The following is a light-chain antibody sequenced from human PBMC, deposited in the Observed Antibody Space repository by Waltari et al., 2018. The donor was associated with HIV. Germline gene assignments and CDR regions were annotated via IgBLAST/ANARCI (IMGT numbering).Light chain of an antibody. J-gene: IGLJ2*01. CDR1: NSNIGINT. CDR2: NNN. Sequence: QSVLTQPPSASGTPGQRVTISCSGSNSNIGINTVTWYQKVPGTAPKVLIYNNNQRPSGVPDRFSGSRSGTSSSLAISGLQSEDEADYYCASWDDSLNGVLFGGGTKLTVL. V-gene: IGLV1-44*01. CDR3: ASWDDSLNGVL.